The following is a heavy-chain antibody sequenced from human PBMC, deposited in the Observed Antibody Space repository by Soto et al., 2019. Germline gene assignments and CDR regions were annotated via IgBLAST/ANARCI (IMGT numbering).Heavy chain of an antibody. J-gene: IGHJ3*02. V-gene: IGHV1-69*13. CDR1: GGTFSSYA. CDR2: IIPIFGTA. D-gene: IGHD2-21*02. CDR3: ARGGYCGGDCYSGDAFDI. Sequence: VKVSCKASGGTFSSYAISWVLQAPGQGLEWMGGIIPIFGTANYAQKFQGRVTITADESTSTAYMELSGLRSEDTAVYYCARGGYCGGDCYSGDAFDIWGQVTMVTVSS.